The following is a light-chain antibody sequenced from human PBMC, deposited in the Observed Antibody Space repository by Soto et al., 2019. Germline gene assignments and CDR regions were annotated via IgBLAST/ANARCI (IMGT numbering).Light chain of an antibody. CDR2: GAS. Sequence: EIVLTQSPGTLYLSPGQRATLSCRASQSVSSSYLAWYQQKPGQAPRLLIYGASSRATGIPDRFSVSGSGTDFALTISRLEHEDFAVYYCQQYGSSPLSCGQGTRLEIK. V-gene: IGKV3-20*01. CDR3: QQYGSSPLS. CDR1: QSVSSSY. J-gene: IGKJ5*01.